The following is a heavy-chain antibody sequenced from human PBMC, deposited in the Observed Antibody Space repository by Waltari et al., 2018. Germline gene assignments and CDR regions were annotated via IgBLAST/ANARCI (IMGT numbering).Heavy chain of an antibody. CDR2: ISWNSGSI. J-gene: IGHJ4*02. V-gene: IGHV3-9*01. D-gene: IGHD5-12*01. Sequence: EVQLVESGGGLVKPGRYWRHSCAPHGITLENYAMHRVRQAPGKGLEWVSGISWNSGSIGYADSVKGRFTISRDNAKNSLNLQMNSLRAEDTAFYYCAKDMGIVATMVDSWGQGTLVTVSS. CDR3: AKDMGIVATMVDS. CDR1: GITLENYA.